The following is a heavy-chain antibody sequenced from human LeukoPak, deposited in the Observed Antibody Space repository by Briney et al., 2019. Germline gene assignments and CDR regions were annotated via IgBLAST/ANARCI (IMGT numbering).Heavy chain of an antibody. J-gene: IGHJ4*02. D-gene: IGHD3-22*01. V-gene: IGHV3-48*03. CDR1: GFTFSSYE. CDR2: ISSSGSTI. CDR3: ARGTYYYDSSGYIDY. Sequence: PGGSLRLSCAASGFTFSSYEMNWVRQAPGKGLEWVSYISSSGSTIYYADSVKGRFTISRDNAKNSLYLQMNGLRAEDTAVYYCARGTYYYDSSGYIDYWGQGTLVTVSS.